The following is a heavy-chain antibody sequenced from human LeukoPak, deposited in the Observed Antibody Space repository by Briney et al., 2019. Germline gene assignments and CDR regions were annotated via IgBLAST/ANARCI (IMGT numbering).Heavy chain of an antibody. CDR3: ARDTRYCSSTSCPWDFGY. CDR1: GFTFSSYS. J-gene: IGHJ4*02. Sequence: KAGGSLRLSCAASGFTFSSYSMNWVRQAPGKGLEWVSSISSSSSYIYYADSVKGRFTISRDNAKNSLYLQMNSLRAEDTAVYYCARDTRYCSSTSCPWDFGYWGQGTLVTVSS. CDR2: ISSSSSYI. D-gene: IGHD2-2*01. V-gene: IGHV3-21*01.